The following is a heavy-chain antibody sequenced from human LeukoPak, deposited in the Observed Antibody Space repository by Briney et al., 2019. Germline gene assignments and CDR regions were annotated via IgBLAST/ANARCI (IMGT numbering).Heavy chain of an antibody. D-gene: IGHD4-11*01. CDR3: ATTRAHQFDY. Sequence: SETLSLTCTVSGGSMSSSYHYWTWIRQHPGKGLEWIGFIYYSGNTYYNPSLKSRVTISIDTSKNQFSLKLSSVTAADTAVYYCATTRAHQFDYWGQGTLVTVSS. CDR1: GGSMSSSYHY. CDR2: IYYSGNT. J-gene: IGHJ4*02. V-gene: IGHV4-31*03.